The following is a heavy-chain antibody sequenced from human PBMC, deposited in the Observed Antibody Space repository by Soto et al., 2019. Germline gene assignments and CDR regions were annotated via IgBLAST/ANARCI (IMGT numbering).Heavy chain of an antibody. CDR2: ISSGSHFI. Sequence: PGGSLRLSCAAYGFNFPGYSMNWVRQAPGKGLEWVASISSGSHFIYYADSVRGRFTISRDNARDSLLLQMNSLRAGDTGVYFCARDQSQGQMLLPYFDYWGQGTLVTVSS. CDR1: GFNFPGYS. J-gene: IGHJ4*02. V-gene: IGHV3-21*04. CDR3: ARDQSQGQMLLPYFDY. D-gene: IGHD3-10*02.